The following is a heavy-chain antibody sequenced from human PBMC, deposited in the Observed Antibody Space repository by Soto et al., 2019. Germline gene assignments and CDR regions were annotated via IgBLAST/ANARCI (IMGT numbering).Heavy chain of an antibody. CDR3: ARGMGGGSGY. V-gene: IGHV1-46*03. CDR2: INPSGGST. CDR1: GYTFTSYY. Sequence: QVQLVQSGAEVKKPGASVKVSCKASGYTFTSYYMHWVRQAPGQGLEWMGIINPSGGSTSYAQKFQGGGTMTRETSTSTVYRELGSLRSEDTAVYYCARGMGGGSGYWGQGTLVTVSS. D-gene: IGHD3-16*01. J-gene: IGHJ4*02.